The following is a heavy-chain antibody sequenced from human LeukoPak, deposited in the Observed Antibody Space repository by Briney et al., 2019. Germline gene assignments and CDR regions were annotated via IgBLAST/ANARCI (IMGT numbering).Heavy chain of an antibody. Sequence: SETLSLTCTVSGGSISSYYWSWIRQPAGKGLEWIGRVYTDGTTSYNPSLKSRVTMSVDTSKNQFSLNLNSVTAADTAVYYCARDRGGYTYSHDYWGQGTLVTVSS. V-gene: IGHV4-4*07. D-gene: IGHD5-18*01. J-gene: IGHJ4*02. CDR3: ARDRGGYTYSHDY. CDR1: GGSISSYY. CDR2: VYTDGTT.